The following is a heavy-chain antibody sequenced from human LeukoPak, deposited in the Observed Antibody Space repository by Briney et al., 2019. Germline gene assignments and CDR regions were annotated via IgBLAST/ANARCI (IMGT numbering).Heavy chain of an antibody. CDR3: ARDFRGQDYDSSGYYLGYYYGMDV. CDR2: ISAYNGYT. Sequence: ASVKVSCKASGYTFTSYGISWVRQAPGQGLEWMGWISAYNGYTNYAQRLQGRVTMTTDTSTSTAYMELRSLRSDDTAVYYCARDFRGQDYDSSGYYLGYYYGMDVWGQGTTVTVSS. CDR1: GYTFTSYG. V-gene: IGHV1-18*01. J-gene: IGHJ6*02. D-gene: IGHD3-22*01.